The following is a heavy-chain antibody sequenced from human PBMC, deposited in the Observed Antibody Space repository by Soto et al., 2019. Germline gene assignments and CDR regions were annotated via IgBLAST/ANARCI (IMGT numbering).Heavy chain of an antibody. V-gene: IGHV2-26*01. CDR3: ARIPHRSGWEGFDY. CDR2: IFSNDEK. CDR1: GFSLSIAGMG. J-gene: IGHJ4*02. D-gene: IGHD6-19*01. Sequence: QVTLKESGPVLLKPTETLTLTCTVSGFSLSIAGMGVSWVRQPPGKALEWLAHIFSNDEKSYNTSLKSRLTISKDSSRGQVVLTITNMDPLDTATYYCARIPHRSGWEGFDYWGQGTLVTVSS.